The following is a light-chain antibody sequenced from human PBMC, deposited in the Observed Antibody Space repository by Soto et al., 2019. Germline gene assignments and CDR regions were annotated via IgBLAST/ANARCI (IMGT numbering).Light chain of an antibody. CDR2: DVS. CDR3: SPYTSSSTLLYV. J-gene: IGLJ1*01. CDR1: SSDVGGYNY. Sequence: QSVLTQPASVSGSPGQSITISCTGTSSDVGGYNYASWYQQHPGKAPKLMIYDVSNRPSGVSNRFSGSKSGNTASLTISGLQAEDEADYYCSPYTSSSTLLYVFGTGTKVTVL. V-gene: IGLV2-14*01.